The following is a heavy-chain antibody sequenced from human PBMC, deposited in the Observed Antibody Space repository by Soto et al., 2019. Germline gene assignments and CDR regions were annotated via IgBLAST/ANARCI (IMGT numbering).Heavy chain of an antibody. D-gene: IGHD3-22*01. J-gene: IGHJ6*02. CDR1: GDTFTSYY. CDR2: INPSGGST. V-gene: IGHV1-46*01. Sequence: ASVKVSCKASGDTFTSYYMHWVRQAPGQGLEWMGIINPSGGSTSYAQKFQGRVTMTRDTSTSTVYMELSSLRSEDTAVYYCASGDCSYYDSSGCYYYYGIDVWGQGITVTVSS. CDR3: ASGDCSYYDSSGCYYYYGIDV.